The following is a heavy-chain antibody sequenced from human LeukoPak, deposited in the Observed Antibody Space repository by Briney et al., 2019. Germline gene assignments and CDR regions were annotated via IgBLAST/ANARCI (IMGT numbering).Heavy chain of an antibody. CDR1: GGSIISSSSSSYY. V-gene: IGHV4-39*01. Sequence: SETLSLTCTVSGGSIISSSSSSYYWGWIRQSPGKGPEWVGGIYYSGSTYYNPSLKSRVTISVDTSKSRFSLRLSSVTAADTAVYYCVRTYSIGWSTGVFDIWGQGTMVTVSS. J-gene: IGHJ3*02. D-gene: IGHD6-19*01. CDR3: VRTYSIGWSTGVFDI. CDR2: IYYSGST.